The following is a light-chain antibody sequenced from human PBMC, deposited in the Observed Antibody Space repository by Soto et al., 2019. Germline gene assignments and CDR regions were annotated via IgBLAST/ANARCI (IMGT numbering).Light chain of an antibody. CDR3: QQTYSTPLT. CDR1: QSISTY. V-gene: IGKV1-39*01. J-gene: IGKJ4*01. Sequence: DIQMTKSPSSLSASVGDRVTITCRASQSISTYLNWYQQKPGKAPQLLIFGAYSLQSGMPSRFSGSSSGTDFTLSISSLQPEDFATYYCQQTYSTPLTYGGGTKVDIK. CDR2: GAY.